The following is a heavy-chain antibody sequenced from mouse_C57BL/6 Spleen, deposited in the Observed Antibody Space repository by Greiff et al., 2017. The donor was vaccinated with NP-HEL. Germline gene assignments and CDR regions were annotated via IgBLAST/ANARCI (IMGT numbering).Heavy chain of an antibody. J-gene: IGHJ3*01. CDR3: ARDGDGYYGGFAY. D-gene: IGHD2-3*01. CDR2: IYPGDGDT. Sequence: QVQLQQSGPELVKPGASVKISCKASGYAFSSSWMNWVKQRPGKGLEWIGRIYPGDGDTNYNGKLKGKATLTADKSSSTAYMQLSSLTSEDSAVYFCARDGDGYYGGFAYWGQGTLVTVSA. CDR1: GYAFSSSW. V-gene: IGHV1-82*01.